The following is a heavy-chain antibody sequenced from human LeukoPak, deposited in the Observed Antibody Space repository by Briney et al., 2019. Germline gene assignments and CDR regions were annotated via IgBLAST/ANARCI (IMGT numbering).Heavy chain of an antibody. J-gene: IGHJ4*02. D-gene: IGHD1-26*01. CDR2: ISSSSSNI. CDR3: ARDSKGYYGRSFDY. V-gene: IGHV3-21*01. Sequence: GGSLRLSCAASGFTFSSYSMNWVRQAPGKGLEWVSSISSSSSNIYYADSVKGRFTISRDNAKNSLYLQMNSLRAEDTAVYYCARDSKGYYGRSFDYWGQGTLVTVSS. CDR1: GFTFSSYS.